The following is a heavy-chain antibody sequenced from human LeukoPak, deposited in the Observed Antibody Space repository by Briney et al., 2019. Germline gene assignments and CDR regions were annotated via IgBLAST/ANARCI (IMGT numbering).Heavy chain of an antibody. CDR1: GFNFDEYG. CDR2: FNWNGGNT. D-gene: IGHD6-13*01. J-gene: IGHJ4*02. CDR3: ARGSSSWYGIFDY. V-gene: IGHV3-20*04. Sequence: PGGSLRLSCAASGFNFDEYGMSWVRQVPGKGLEWVAGFNWNGGNTAYADSLRGRFTISRDNTKNSVYLQMNSLRVEDTAFYFCARGSSSWYGIFDYWGQGALVTVSS.